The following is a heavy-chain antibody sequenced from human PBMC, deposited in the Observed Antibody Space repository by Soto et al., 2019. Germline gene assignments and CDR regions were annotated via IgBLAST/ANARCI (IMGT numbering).Heavy chain of an antibody. Sequence: EVQLVESGGALVKPGGSLRLSCAASGFTFTTYTMNWVRQAPGKGLEWVSSISGSSDNIYYADSVQGRFTISRDNAKTSLYLQMDSLRAEDTAVYYCARDFVVVPAAIGDYWRPGTLVTVSS. CDR2: ISGSSDNI. CDR3: ARDFVVVPAAIGDY. J-gene: IGHJ4*02. CDR1: GFTFTTYT. V-gene: IGHV3-21*02. D-gene: IGHD2-2*01.